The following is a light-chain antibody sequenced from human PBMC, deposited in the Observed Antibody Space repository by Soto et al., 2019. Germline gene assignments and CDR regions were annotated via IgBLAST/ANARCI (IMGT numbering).Light chain of an antibody. CDR2: GAS. Sequence: EIVMTQSPATLSVSPGERATLSCRASQSVSNNLAWYQQNPGQAPRLLIYGASTRATGIPARFSGSGSGTEFTLTISSLQSEDFAVYHCQQYNNWPPITFGQGTRLEIK. V-gene: IGKV3-15*01. CDR1: QSVSNN. CDR3: QQYNNWPPIT. J-gene: IGKJ5*01.